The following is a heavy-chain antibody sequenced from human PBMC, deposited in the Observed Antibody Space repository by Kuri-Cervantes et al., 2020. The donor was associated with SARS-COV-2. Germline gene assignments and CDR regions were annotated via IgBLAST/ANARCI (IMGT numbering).Heavy chain of an antibody. D-gene: IGHD1-1*01. J-gene: IGHJ6*03. CDR3: ARSQLLGYYYYMNV. CDR1: GGSISSYY. Sequence: SETLSLTCTVSGGSISSYYWSWIRQPPGKGLEWIGYIYYSGNTNYNPSLQSRFTISEDTSKNQFFLRLRSVTTADTAVYYCARSQLLGYYYYMNVWGEGTTVTVSS. CDR2: IYYSGNT. V-gene: IGHV4-59*01.